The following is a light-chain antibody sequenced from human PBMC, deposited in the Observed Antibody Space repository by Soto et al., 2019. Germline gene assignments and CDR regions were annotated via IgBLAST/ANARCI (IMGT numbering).Light chain of an antibody. CDR2: KVS. CDR3: CSYTRSYTWV. V-gene: IGLV2-14*01. CDR1: SINVGDGDF. Sequence: QSALTQPASVSGSPRQSITISCTETSINVGDGDFVSCYQQRPGNAPKLMIYKVSNRPSGVSNRFSGSKSGNTASLTISGLQAEDEADYYCCSYTRSYTWVFGGGTKLTVL. J-gene: IGLJ3*02.